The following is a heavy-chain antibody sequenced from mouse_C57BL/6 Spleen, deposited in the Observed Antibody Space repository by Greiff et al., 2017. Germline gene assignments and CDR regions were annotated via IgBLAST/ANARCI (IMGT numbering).Heavy chain of an antibody. Sequence: VQLQQSGAELARPGASVKMSCKASGYTFTSYGISWVKQRTGQGLEWIGEIYPRSGNTYYNEKFKGKATLTADKSSSTTSRVLLSLTAEYSAVYFCSYYYGSSYVYDFAYWGQGTLVTVSA. D-gene: IGHD1-1*01. V-gene: IGHV1-81*01. J-gene: IGHJ3*01. CDR1: GYTFTSYG. CDR3: SYYYGSSYVYDFAY. CDR2: IYPRSGNT.